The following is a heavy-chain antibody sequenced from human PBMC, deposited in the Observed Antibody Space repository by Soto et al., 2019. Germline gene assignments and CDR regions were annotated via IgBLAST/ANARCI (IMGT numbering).Heavy chain of an antibody. CDR1: GFTFSDYY. CDR3: ARDLKRFRGYYGMDV. V-gene: IGHV3-11*06. Sequence: PGGSLRLSCAASGFTFSDYYMSWIRQAPGKGLEWVSYISSSSSYTNYADSVKGRFTISRDDAKNSLYLQMNSLRAEDTAVYYCARDLKRFRGYYGMDVWGQGTTVTVSS. J-gene: IGHJ6*02. D-gene: IGHD3-16*01. CDR2: ISSSSSYT.